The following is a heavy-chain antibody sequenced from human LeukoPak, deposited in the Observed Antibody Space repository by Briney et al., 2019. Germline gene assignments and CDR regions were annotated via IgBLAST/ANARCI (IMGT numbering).Heavy chain of an antibody. CDR1: GGSFSGYY. Sequence: KTSETLSLTCAVYGGSFSGYYWSWIRQPPGKGLEWIGEINHSGSTNYNPSLKSRVTISVDTSKNQFSLKLSSVTAADTAVYYCAIGGWFGESRGVYWGQGTLVTVSS. CDR3: AIGGWFGESRGVY. D-gene: IGHD3-10*01. J-gene: IGHJ4*02. CDR2: INHSGST. V-gene: IGHV4-34*01.